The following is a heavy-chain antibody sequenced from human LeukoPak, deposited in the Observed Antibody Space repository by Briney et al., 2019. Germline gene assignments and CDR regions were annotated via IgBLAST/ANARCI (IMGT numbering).Heavy chain of an antibody. D-gene: IGHD3-10*01. CDR2: IFYSGST. V-gene: IGHV4-39*07. CDR3: ARAPALLWSDIWFDP. CDR1: GGSISSSSYY. J-gene: IGHJ5*02. Sequence: SETLSLTCTVSGGSISSSSYYWGWIRQPPGKGLEWIGNIFYSGSTYYNPSLKSRVTISVDTSKNQFSLKLSSVTAADTAVYYCARAPALLWSDIWFDPWGQGTLVTVSS.